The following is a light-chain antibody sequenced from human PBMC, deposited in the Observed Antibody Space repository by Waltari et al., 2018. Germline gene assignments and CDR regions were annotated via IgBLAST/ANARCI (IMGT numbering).Light chain of an antibody. CDR1: QNITKF. J-gene: IGKJ5*01. Sequence: FVLTQSPATLSVSAGETATLSCRASQNITKFLAWYQQKPGQAPRLILHDASNRATGIPARFSGSGSGTDFTFTISSVEPEDFAVYYCQQRSNWPRITFGQGTRLELK. CDR2: DAS. V-gene: IGKV3-11*01. CDR3: QQRSNWPRIT.